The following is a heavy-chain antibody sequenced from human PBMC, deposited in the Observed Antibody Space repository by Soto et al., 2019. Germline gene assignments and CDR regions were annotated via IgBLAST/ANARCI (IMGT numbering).Heavy chain of an antibody. V-gene: IGHV4-59*12. D-gene: IGHD3-9*01. Sequence: PSETLSLTCTVSGGSISSCYWNWIRQPPGKGLEWIGDINYSGSTNYNPSLKSRVTMSVDTSKNQFSLKLSSVTAADTAVYYCARVPIFHYYYYMDVWGKGTTVTVSS. J-gene: IGHJ6*03. CDR3: ARVPIFHYYYYMDV. CDR2: INYSGST. CDR1: GGSISSCY.